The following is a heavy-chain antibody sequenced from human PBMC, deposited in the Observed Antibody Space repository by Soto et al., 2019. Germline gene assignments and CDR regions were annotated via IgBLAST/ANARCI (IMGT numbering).Heavy chain of an antibody. CDR2: INAGNGNT. CDR1: GYTFTSYA. J-gene: IGHJ6*03. D-gene: IGHD1-7*01. V-gene: IGHV1-3*01. Sequence: QVQLVQSGAEVKKPGASVKVSCKASGYTFTSYAMHWVRQAPGQRLEWMGWINAGNGNTKYSQKFQGRVTITRDTSASTGYMELSSLRSEDTAVYYCARGGSSNWNYVGVYYYYMDVWGKGTTVTVSS. CDR3: ARGGSSNWNYVGVYYYYMDV.